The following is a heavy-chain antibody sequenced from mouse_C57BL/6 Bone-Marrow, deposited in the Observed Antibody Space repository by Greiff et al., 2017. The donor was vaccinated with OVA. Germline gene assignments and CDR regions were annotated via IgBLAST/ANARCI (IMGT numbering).Heavy chain of an antibody. CDR1: GYTFTSYW. D-gene: IGHD2-1*01. J-gene: IGHJ2*01. CDR2: IDPSDSYT. CDR3: ARSLYYGKGDFDY. V-gene: IGHV1-69*01. Sequence: QVHVKQPGAELVMPGASVKLSCKASGYTFTSYWMHWVKQRPGQGLEWIGEIDPSDSYTNYNQKFKGKSTLTVDKSSSTAYMQLSSLTSEDSAVYYCARSLYYGKGDFDYWGQGTTLTVSS.